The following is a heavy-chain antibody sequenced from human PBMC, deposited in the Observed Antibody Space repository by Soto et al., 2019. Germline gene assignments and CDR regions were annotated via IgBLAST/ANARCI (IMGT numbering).Heavy chain of an antibody. Sequence: PGGSLRLSCAASGFTFSSYGMHWVRQAPGKGLEWVAVIWYDGSNKYYADSVKGLFTISRDNSKNTLYLQMNSLRAEDTAVYYCARSYCSGASCSRYYYGMDDWGQGTTVTVSS. CDR2: IWYDGSNK. J-gene: IGHJ6*02. CDR3: ARSYCSGASCSRYYYGMDD. CDR1: GFTFSSYG. D-gene: IGHD2-15*01. V-gene: IGHV3-33*01.